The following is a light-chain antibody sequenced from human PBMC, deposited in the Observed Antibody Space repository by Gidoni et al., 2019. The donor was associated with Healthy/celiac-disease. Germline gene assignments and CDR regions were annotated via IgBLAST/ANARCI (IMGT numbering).Light chain of an antibody. CDR3: SSYTSSSTVV. CDR2: DVS. V-gene: IGLV2-14*01. Sequence: HSALPKPPSVPGSPGQPTTIPCTGTSSDVGGYNYVSWYQQHPGNAPKLMIYDVSSRPSGVSNRFSGSKSGNTASLTISGLQAEDEADYYCSSYTSSSTVVFGGGTKLTVL. J-gene: IGLJ2*01. CDR1: SSDVGGYNY.